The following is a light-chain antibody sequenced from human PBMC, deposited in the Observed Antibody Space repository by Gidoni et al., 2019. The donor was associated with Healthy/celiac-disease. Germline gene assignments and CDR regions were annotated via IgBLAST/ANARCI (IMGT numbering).Light chain of an antibody. Sequence: EIVLTQSPATLSLSPWERATLSCRASQSVSSYLAWYQQKPGQAPRLLISDASNRATGIPARFSGSVSGTDFTLTISSLEPEDFAVYYCQQRSNWPPFTFGPGTKVDIK. CDR3: QQRSNWPPFT. V-gene: IGKV3-11*01. CDR1: QSVSSY. CDR2: DAS. J-gene: IGKJ3*01.